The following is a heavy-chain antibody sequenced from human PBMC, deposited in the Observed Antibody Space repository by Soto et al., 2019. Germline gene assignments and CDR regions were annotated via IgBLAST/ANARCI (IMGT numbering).Heavy chain of an antibody. CDR3: ARAGSGFYGRFDL. D-gene: IGHD3-22*01. CDR2: ISTYSGNT. J-gene: IGHJ5*02. V-gene: IGHV1-18*01. Sequence: ASVKVSCKTSGYMFTNYGLSWVRQAPGQGLQWVGWISTYSGNTYYAQNLHGRVTVTTDTSTTTTYMELRSLKSDGTAVYYCARAGSGFYGRFDLWGQGTLVTVSS. CDR1: GYMFTNYG.